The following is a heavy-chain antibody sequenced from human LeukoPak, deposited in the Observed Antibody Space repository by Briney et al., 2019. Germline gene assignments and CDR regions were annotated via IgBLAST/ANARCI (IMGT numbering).Heavy chain of an antibody. CDR2: MNPNSGNT. Sequence: ASVKVSCKASGYTFTSYDINWVRQATGQGLEWMGWMNPNSGNTGYAQKFQGRVTMTRDTSTSTVYMELSSLRSEDTAVYYCARDPMGYDILTGYCYWGQGTLVTVSS. J-gene: IGHJ4*02. CDR3: ARDPMGYDILTGYCY. V-gene: IGHV1-8*01. D-gene: IGHD3-9*01. CDR1: GYTFTSYD.